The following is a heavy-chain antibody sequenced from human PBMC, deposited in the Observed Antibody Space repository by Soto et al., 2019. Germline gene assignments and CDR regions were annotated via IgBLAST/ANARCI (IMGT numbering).Heavy chain of an antibody. V-gene: IGHV3-21*01. J-gene: IGHJ4*02. CDR1: GFTFSSYS. CDR3: ARVTRGYSDGWIDY. Sequence: GSLRLSWAASGFTFSSYSMNWVRQAPGKGLEWVSSISSSSSYIYYADSVKGRFTISRDNAKNPLYLQMNRLRAEDTAVYYCARVTRGYSDGWIDYWGQGTLVTVSS. CDR2: ISSSSSYI. D-gene: IGHD5-18*01.